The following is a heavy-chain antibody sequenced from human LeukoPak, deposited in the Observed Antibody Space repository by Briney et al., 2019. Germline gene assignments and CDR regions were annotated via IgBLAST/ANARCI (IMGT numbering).Heavy chain of an antibody. V-gene: IGHV4-39*07. CDR3: ARGRPYNNNWLPEWFDP. Sequence: PSETLSLTCTVSGGSISSSSYYWGWIRQPPGKGLEWIGSIYYSGSTYYNPSLKSRVTISVDTSKNQFSLKLSSVTAADTAVYYCARGRPYNNNWLPEWFDPWGQGTLVTVSS. CDR2: IYYSGST. D-gene: IGHD1-20*01. J-gene: IGHJ5*02. CDR1: GGSISSSSYY.